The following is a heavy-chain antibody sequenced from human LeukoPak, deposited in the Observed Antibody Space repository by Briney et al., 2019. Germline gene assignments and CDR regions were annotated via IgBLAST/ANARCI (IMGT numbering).Heavy chain of an antibody. V-gene: IGHV4-59*08. CDR2: IYYSGST. CDR3: ARNRAYGDYLDY. D-gene: IGHD4-17*01. Sequence: PSETLSLTCTVSGGSISSYYWSWIRQPPGKGLEWMGYIYYSGSTNYNPSLMSRVTISVDTSKNQFSLKLSSVTAADTAVYYCARNRAYGDYLDYWGQGTLVTVSS. CDR1: GGSISSYY. J-gene: IGHJ4*02.